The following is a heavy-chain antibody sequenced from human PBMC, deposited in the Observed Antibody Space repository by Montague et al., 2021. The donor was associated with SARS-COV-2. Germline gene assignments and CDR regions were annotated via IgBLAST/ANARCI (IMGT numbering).Heavy chain of an antibody. V-gene: IGHV4-59*01. CDR2: NT. J-gene: IGHJ6*01. D-gene: IGHD6-13*01. CDR3: ARDKVSSRSWYAFYYYGMDV. Sequence: NTNYNPSLQSRVTISVDTSKNQFSLKLSSVTAADTAVYYCARDKVSSRSWYAFYYYGMDVGGQGTTVTV.